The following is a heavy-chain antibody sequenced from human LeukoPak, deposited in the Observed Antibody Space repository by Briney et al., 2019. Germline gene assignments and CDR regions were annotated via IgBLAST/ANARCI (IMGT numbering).Heavy chain of an antibody. V-gene: IGHV4-39*07. Sequence: SETLSLTCTVSGGSISSSPYYWGWIRQPPGKGLEWIGSIHHSGSTYYNPSLKSRVTISVDTSKNQFSLKLSSVTAADTAVYYCAREDDGDVVVGGWFDPWGQGTLVTVSS. CDR1: GGSISSSPYY. D-gene: IGHD2-2*01. CDR3: AREDDGDVVVGGWFDP. CDR2: IHHSGST. J-gene: IGHJ5*02.